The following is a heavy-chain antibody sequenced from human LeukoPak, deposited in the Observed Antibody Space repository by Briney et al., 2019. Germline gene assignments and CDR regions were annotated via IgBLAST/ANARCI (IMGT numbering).Heavy chain of an antibody. Sequence: GASVKVSCKASGYTFTGYYMHWVRQAPGQGLEWMGWINPNSGGTNYAQKFQGRVTMTRDTSTSTAYMELSRLRSDDTAVYYCARRGIAAAGTLNWFDPWGQGTLVTVSS. CDR3: ARRGIAAAGTLNWFDP. V-gene: IGHV1-2*02. D-gene: IGHD6-13*01. CDR1: GYTFTGYY. J-gene: IGHJ5*02. CDR2: INPNSGGT.